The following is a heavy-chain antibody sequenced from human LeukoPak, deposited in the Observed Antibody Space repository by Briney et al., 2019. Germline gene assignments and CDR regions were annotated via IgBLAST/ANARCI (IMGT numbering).Heavy chain of an antibody. J-gene: IGHJ2*01. V-gene: IGHV1-2*02. Sequence: ASVKVSCKASGYTFTGYYMHWVRQAPGQGLEWMGWINPNSGGTNYAQKFQGRVTMTRDTSISTAYMELSRLRSDDTAVYYCARCYGSSWYLGWYFDLWGRGTLVTVSS. D-gene: IGHD6-13*01. CDR2: INPNSGGT. CDR1: GYTFTGYY. CDR3: ARCYGSSWYLGWYFDL.